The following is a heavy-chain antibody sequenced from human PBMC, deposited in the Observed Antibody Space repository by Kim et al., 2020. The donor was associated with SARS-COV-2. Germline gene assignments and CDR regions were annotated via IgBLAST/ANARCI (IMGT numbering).Heavy chain of an antibody. J-gene: IGHJ6*02. CDR2: ISSSSRTI. D-gene: IGHD2-15*01. CDR3: ARGPLGYCSGGSCYSTYYYYYGMDV. Sequence: GGSLRLSCAASGFTFSSYSMNWVRQAPGKVLEWVSYISSSSRTIYYADSVKGRFTISRDNAKNSLYLQMNSLRDEDTAVYYCARGPLGYCSGGSCYSTYYYYYGMDVWGAGTTGTASS. CDR1: GFTFSSYS. V-gene: IGHV3-48*02.